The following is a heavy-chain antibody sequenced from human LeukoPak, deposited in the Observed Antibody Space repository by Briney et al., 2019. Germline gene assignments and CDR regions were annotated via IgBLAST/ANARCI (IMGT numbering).Heavy chain of an antibody. CDR3: ARDSGYNAFDI. CDR1: RFTFSTSW. J-gene: IGHJ3*02. CDR2: INLDGSTK. D-gene: IGHD5-18*01. Sequence: GGSLRLSCTASRFTFSTSWMAWVRQAPGKGLEWVANINLDGSTKNFVDSVKGRFTISRDNAKNSLYLQMDSLRAEDTAVYYCARDSGYNAFDIRGQGTMVTVSS. V-gene: IGHV3-7*01.